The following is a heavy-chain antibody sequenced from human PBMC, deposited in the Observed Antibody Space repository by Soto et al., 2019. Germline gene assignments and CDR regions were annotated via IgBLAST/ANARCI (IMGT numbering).Heavy chain of an antibody. CDR3: AKDFPPDYGDYVFAFDI. Sequence: GGSLRLSCAASGFTFSSYGMHWVRQAPGKGLEWVAVISYDGSNKYYADSVKGRFTISRDNSKNTLYLQMNSLRAEDTAVYYCAKDFPPDYGDYVFAFDIWGQGTMVTVSS. CDR2: ISYDGSNK. CDR1: GFTFSSYG. D-gene: IGHD4-17*01. V-gene: IGHV3-30*18. J-gene: IGHJ3*02.